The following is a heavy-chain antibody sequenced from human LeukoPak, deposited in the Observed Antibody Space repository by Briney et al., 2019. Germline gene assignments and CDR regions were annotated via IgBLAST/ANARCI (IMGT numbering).Heavy chain of an antibody. V-gene: IGHV1-69*01. CDR3: AREGARTRVGDY. CDR2: IIPIFGTA. J-gene: IGHJ4*02. D-gene: IGHD1-14*01. Sequence: SVKVSCKASGGTFSSYAISWVRQAPGQGLVWMGGIIPIFGTANYAQKFQGRVTITADESTSTAYMELSSLRSEDTAVYYCAREGARTRVGDYWGQGTLVTVSS. CDR1: GGTFSSYA.